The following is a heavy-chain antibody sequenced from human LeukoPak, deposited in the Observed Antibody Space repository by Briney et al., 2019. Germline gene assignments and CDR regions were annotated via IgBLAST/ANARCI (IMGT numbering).Heavy chain of an antibody. D-gene: IGHD3-22*01. CDR2: ISSNGGST. CDR1: GFTFSSYG. V-gene: IGHV3-64D*09. J-gene: IGHJ4*02. CDR3: VKDYHPLYYYDSSADDY. Sequence: QSGGSLRLSCAASGFTFSSYGMHWVRQAPGKGLEYVSAISSNGGSTYYADSVKGRFTISRDNSKNTLYLQMSSLRAEDTAVYYCVKDYHPLYYYDSSADDYWGQGTLVTVSS.